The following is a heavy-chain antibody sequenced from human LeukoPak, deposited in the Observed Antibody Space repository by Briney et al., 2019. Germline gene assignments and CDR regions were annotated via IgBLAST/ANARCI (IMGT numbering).Heavy chain of an antibody. Sequence: SETLSLTCTVSGGSISSSSYYWGWIRQPPGKGLEWIGEINHSGSTNYNPSLKSRVTISVDTSKNQFSLKLSSVTAADTALYYCARGLGLHYYGSGSSHRPLDYWGQGTLVTVSS. CDR2: INHSGST. V-gene: IGHV4-39*07. CDR3: ARGLGLHYYGSGSSHRPLDY. J-gene: IGHJ4*02. D-gene: IGHD3-10*01. CDR1: GGSISSSSYY.